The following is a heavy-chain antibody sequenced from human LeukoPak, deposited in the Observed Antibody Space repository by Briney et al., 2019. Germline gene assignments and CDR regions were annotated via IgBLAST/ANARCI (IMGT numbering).Heavy chain of an antibody. CDR2: IRYDGSNK. V-gene: IGHV3-30*02. CDR1: GFTFSSYG. Sequence: PGGSLRLSCAASGFTFSSYGMHWVRQAPGKGLEWVAFIRYDGSNKYYADSVKGRFTISRDNAKNSLYLQMNSLRAEDAAVYYCARVRGGSYNDAFDIWGQGTMVTVSS. J-gene: IGHJ3*02. D-gene: IGHD1-26*01. CDR3: ARVRGGSYNDAFDI.